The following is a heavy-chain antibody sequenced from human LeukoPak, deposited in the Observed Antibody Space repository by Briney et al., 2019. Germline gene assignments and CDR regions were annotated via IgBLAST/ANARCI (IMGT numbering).Heavy chain of an antibody. D-gene: IGHD7-27*01. CDR2: VYYSGNT. J-gene: IGHJ4*02. CDR1: GDSISSTSYY. CDR3: ARTGDHRPFDY. V-gene: IGHV4-39*01. Sequence: PSETLSLTCTASGDSISSTSYYWGWIRQPPGKGLEWIGSVYYSGNTYYNPSLKSRVTISVGTSESQFSLKMNSVTAADTAVYYCARTGDHRPFDYWGQGTLVTVSS.